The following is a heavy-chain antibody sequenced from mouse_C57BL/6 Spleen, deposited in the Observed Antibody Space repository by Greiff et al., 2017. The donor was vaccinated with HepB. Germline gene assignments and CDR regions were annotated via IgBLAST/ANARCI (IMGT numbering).Heavy chain of an antibody. D-gene: IGHD1-1*01. CDR2: IYPGNSDT. CDR1: GYTFTSYW. V-gene: IGHV1-5*01. J-gene: IGHJ3*01. CDR3: TREVYYYGSSAPVAY. Sequence: VQLQQSGTVLARPGASVKMSCKTSGYTFTSYWMHWVKQRPGQGLEWIGAIYPGNSDTSYNQKFKGKAKLTAVTSASTAYMELSSLTNEDSAVYYCTREVYYYGSSAPVAYWGQGTLVTVSA.